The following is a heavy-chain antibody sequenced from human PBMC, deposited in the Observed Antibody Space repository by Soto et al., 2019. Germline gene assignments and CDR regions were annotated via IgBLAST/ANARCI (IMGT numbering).Heavy chain of an antibody. CDR3: ARNTAMVHGFFDY. CDR1: GGSFSGYY. V-gene: IGHV4-34*01. CDR2: INHSGST. Sequence: SETLSLTCAVYGGSFSGYYWSWIRQPPGKGLEWIGEINHSGSTNYNPSLKSRVTISVDTSKNQFSLKLSSVTAADTAVYYCARNTAMVHGFFDYWGQGTLVTVSS. D-gene: IGHD5-18*01. J-gene: IGHJ4*02.